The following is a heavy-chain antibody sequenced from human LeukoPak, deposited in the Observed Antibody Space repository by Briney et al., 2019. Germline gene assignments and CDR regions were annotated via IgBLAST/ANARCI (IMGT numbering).Heavy chain of an antibody. D-gene: IGHD6-13*01. CDR2: IYVSGST. V-gene: IGHV4-4*07. CDR3: ARAPAAARFNDY. CDR1: GGSTSSYY. Sequence: SETLSLTCTVSGGSTSSYYWSWIRQSAGKGLEWIGRIYVSGSTTYNPSLKSRVTISVDTSKNQFSLKLSSVTAADTAVYYCARAPAAARFNDYWGQGTLVTVSS. J-gene: IGHJ4*02.